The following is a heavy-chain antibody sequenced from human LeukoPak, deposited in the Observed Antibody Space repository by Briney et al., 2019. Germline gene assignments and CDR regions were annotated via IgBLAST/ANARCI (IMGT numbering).Heavy chain of an antibody. Sequence: ETLSITCAVYGGSFSSYYWSWIRQPPGKGLEWIGAINHSGSTNYNPSLKSRVTISVATSDTKFSLKLSLVTAADTAVYYYARGIRRYYDSSGYWGYWGQGTLVSVSS. CDR3: ARGIRRYYDSSGYWGY. V-gene: IGHV4-34*01. J-gene: IGHJ4*02. D-gene: IGHD3-22*01. CDR1: GGSFSSYY. CDR2: INHSGST.